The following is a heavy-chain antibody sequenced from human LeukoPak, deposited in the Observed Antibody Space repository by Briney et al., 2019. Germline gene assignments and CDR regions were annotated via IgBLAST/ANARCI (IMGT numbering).Heavy chain of an antibody. CDR2: INAGNGNT. V-gene: IGHV1-3*01. Sequence: ASVKVSCKASGYTFTSYAMHWVRQAPGQRLEWMGWINAGNGNTKYSQKFQGRVTITRDTSASTAYMELSSLRSEDTAVYYCARGIYDSSGYYWFDPWGQGTLVTVSS. D-gene: IGHD3-22*01. J-gene: IGHJ5*02. CDR1: GYTFTSYA. CDR3: ARGIYDSSGYYWFDP.